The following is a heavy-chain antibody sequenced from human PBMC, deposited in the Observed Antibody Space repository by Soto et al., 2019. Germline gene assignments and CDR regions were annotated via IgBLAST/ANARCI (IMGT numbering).Heavy chain of an antibody. CDR3: AKDGGSWPRLYYFDF. CDR1: GFTFSSYA. V-gene: IGHV3-23*01. J-gene: IGHJ4*02. Sequence: EVQLLESGGGLVQPGGSLRLSCAASGFTFSSYAMSWVRQAPGKGLEWVSAISGSGGSTYYADSVKGRFTISRDNSKNPVYLQMTSLRPENRAVYYVAKDGGSWPRLYYFDFWGQGTLVTVSS. CDR2: ISGSGGST. D-gene: IGHD6-13*01.